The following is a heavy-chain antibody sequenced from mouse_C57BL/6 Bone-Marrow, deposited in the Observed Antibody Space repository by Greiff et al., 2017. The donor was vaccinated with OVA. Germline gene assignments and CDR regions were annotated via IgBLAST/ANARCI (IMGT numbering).Heavy chain of an antibody. D-gene: IGHD2-4*01. Sequence: EVQGVESGGDLVKPGGSLKLSCAASGFTFSSYGMSWVRQTPDKRLEWVATISSGSSYTYYPDSVKGRFTISRDNAKNTLYLQMSSLKSEDTAMYYCARRDYGYAMDYWGQGTSVTVSS. CDR2: ISSGSSYT. CDR3: ARRDYGYAMDY. CDR1: GFTFSSYG. J-gene: IGHJ4*01. V-gene: IGHV5-6*01.